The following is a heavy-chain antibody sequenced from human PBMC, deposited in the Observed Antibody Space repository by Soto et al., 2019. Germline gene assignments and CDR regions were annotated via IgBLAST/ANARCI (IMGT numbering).Heavy chain of an antibody. V-gene: IGHV1-2*04. CDR3: AGAYDFWSGYSQYNWFDP. CDR1: GYTFTGYY. CDR2: INPNSGGT. Sequence: ASVKVSCKASGYTFTGYYMHWVRQAPGQGLEWMGWINPNSGGTNYAQKFQGWVTMTRDTSISTAYMELSRLRSDDTAVYYCAGAYDFWSGYSQYNWFDPWGQGTLVTVSS. D-gene: IGHD3-3*01. J-gene: IGHJ5*02.